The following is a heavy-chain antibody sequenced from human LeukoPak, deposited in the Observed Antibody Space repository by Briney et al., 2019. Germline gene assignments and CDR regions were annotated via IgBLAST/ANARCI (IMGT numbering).Heavy chain of an antibody. CDR1: GFTFSSYS. Sequence: GGSLRLSCAASGFTFSSYSMNWVRQAPGKGLELVSSTSSSRSYIYYADSVKGRFTISRDNAKNSLYLQMNSLRAEDTAVYYCARDSYGGAFDIWGQGTMVTVSS. CDR2: TSSSRSYI. CDR3: ARDSYGGAFDI. J-gene: IGHJ3*02. D-gene: IGHD3-10*01. V-gene: IGHV3-21*01.